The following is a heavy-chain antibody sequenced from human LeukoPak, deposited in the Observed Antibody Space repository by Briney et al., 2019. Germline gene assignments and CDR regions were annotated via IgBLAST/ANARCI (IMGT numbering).Heavy chain of an antibody. CDR1: GFTFSCYI. V-gene: IGHV3-30-3*01. CDR3: ARDRIYYYDSSGYSY. Sequence: GGSLRLSCAASGFTFSCYIMYWVRQAPGKGLEWVAVISYDGSNKYYADSVKGRFTISRDNSKNTLYLQMNSLRAEDTAVYYCARDRIYYYDSSGYSYWGQGTLVTVSS. D-gene: IGHD3-22*01. CDR2: ISYDGSNK. J-gene: IGHJ4*02.